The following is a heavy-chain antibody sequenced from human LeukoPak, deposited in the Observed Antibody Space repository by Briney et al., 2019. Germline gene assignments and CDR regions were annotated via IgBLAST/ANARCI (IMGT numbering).Heavy chain of an antibody. CDR1: GYTFTGYY. V-gene: IGHV1-2*02. J-gene: IGHJ4*02. D-gene: IGHD1-26*01. CDR3: ARETRGIVGDSGYFDY. CDR2: INPNSGGT. Sequence: ASVKVSCKASGYTFTGYYMHWVRQAPGQGLEWMGWINPNSGGTNYAQKFQGRVTMTRDTSISTAYMELSRLRSDDAAVYYCARETRGIVGDSGYFDYWGQGTLVTVSS.